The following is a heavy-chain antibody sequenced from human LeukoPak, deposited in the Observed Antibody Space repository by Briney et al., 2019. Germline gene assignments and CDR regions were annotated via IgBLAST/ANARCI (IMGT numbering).Heavy chain of an antibody. CDR3: AKDVSVQLWSAVDY. CDR2: ISSTSSFI. V-gene: IGHV3-21*04. CDR1: RFTFSSHS. J-gene: IGHJ4*02. Sequence: PGGSLRLSCAASRFTFSSHSMNWVRQAPGKGLEWVSSISSTSSFIYYADSVKGRFTISRDNAKNSLYLQMNSLRAEDTAVYYCAKDVSVQLWSAVDYWGQGTLVTVSS. D-gene: IGHD5-18*01.